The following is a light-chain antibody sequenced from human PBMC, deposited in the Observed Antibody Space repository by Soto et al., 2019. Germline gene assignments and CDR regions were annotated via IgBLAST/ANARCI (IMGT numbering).Light chain of an antibody. J-gene: IGKJ2*01. CDR1: QSVGTNY. V-gene: IGKV3-20*01. Sequence: IVLTQSPGTLSLSPGEGATLSCRASQSVGTNYIAWYQQKPGQAPSLLIYGASSRATDIPDRFSGSGSGTDFTLTISRLETEDFAMYFCHYYGFGRDAFGQGTKVDIK. CDR3: HYYGFGRDA. CDR2: GAS.